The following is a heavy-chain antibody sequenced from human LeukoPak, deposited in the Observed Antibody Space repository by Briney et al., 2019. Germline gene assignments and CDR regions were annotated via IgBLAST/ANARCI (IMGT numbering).Heavy chain of an antibody. Sequence: GGSLRLSCAASGFTFSSYNMNWFRKAPGKGLEWVSSISTSSSYIYYADSVKGRFTISRDSAKNLLFLQVNSLSAEDTAVYYCARDCGGSCYSGQTYFSYYYYGMDVWGQGTTVTVSS. J-gene: IGHJ6*02. D-gene: IGHD2-15*01. CDR3: ARDCGGSCYSGQTYFSYYYYGMDV. CDR2: ISTSSSYI. CDR1: GFTFSSYN. V-gene: IGHV3-21*06.